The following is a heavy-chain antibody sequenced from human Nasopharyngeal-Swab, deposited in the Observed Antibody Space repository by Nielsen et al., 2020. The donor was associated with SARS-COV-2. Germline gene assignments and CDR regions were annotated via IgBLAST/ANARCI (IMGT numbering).Heavy chain of an antibody. V-gene: IGHV3-30-3*01. Sequence: GESLKISCAASGFTFSSYAMHWVCQAPGKGLEWVAVISYDGNNKYYADSVKGRFTISRDNSKNTLYLQMNSLRAEDTAVYYCARDYYDSSGYYNNWFDPWGQGTLVTVSS. CDR1: GFTFSSYA. J-gene: IGHJ5*02. D-gene: IGHD3-22*01. CDR3: ARDYYDSSGYYNNWFDP. CDR2: ISYDGNNK.